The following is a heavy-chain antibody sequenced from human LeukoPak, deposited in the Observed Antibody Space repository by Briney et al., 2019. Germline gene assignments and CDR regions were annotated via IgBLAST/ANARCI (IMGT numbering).Heavy chain of an antibody. Sequence: SETLSPTCAVYGGSFSGYYWSWIRQPPGKGLEWIGEINHSGSTNYNPSLKSRVTISVDTSKNQFSLKLSSVTAADTAVYYCARAPIAVAGRSASRIYYYYGMDVWGQGTTVTVSS. D-gene: IGHD6-19*01. CDR2: INHSGST. CDR1: GGSFSGYY. CDR3: ARAPIAVAGRSASRIYYYYGMDV. V-gene: IGHV4-34*01. J-gene: IGHJ6*02.